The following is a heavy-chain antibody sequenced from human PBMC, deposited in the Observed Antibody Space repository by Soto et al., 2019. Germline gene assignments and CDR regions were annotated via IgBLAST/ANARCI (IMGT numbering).Heavy chain of an antibody. V-gene: IGHV3-73*01. CDR1: GFTLSGSE. CDR3: TRHPTYLDM. D-gene: IGHD2-21*01. J-gene: IGHJ3*02. Sequence: QPGGSLRLSCADSGFTLSGSEVHWVRQAPGKGLEWVGRINSKADNYATIYAAAVKGRFTISRDDSKNTAFLQMNSLKAEDTAVYYCTRHPTYLDMWGHGTMVT. CDR2: INSKADNYAT.